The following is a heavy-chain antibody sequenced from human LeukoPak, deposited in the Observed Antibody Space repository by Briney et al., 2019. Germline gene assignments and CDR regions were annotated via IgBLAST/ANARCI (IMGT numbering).Heavy chain of an antibody. J-gene: IGHJ4*02. CDR1: GGTFSSYA. V-gene: IGHV1-24*01. CDR2: FDPEDGET. Sequence: ASVKVSCKASGGTFSSYAISWVRQAPGQGLEWMGGFDPEDGETIYAQKFQGRVTMTEDTSTDTAYMELSSLRSEDTAVYYCATVYDYPLGYFDYWGQGALVTVSS. D-gene: IGHD5-12*01. CDR3: ATVYDYPLGYFDY.